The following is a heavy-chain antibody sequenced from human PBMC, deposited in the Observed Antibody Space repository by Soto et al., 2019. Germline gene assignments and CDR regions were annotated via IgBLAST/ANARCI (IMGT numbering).Heavy chain of an antibody. J-gene: IGHJ6*02. V-gene: IGHV1-46*01. Sequence: ASVKVSCKASGYTFTSYYMHWVRQAPGQGLEWMGIINPSGGSTSYAQKFQGRVTMTRDTSTRTVYMELSSLRSEDTAVYYCARDRVDIVVVPAAIREVDVWGQGTTVTVSS. CDR1: GYTFTSYY. CDR2: INPSGGST. D-gene: IGHD2-2*02. CDR3: ARDRVDIVVVPAAIREVDV.